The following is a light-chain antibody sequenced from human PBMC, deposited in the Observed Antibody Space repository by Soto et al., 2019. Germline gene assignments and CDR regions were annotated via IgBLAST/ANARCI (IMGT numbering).Light chain of an antibody. CDR1: QSVSSSY. CDR2: GAS. V-gene: IGKV3-20*01. CDR3: QQYGSSPWT. Sequence: VLIQYPGTLSLSPGERATLSCRASQSVSSSYLAWYQQKPGQAPRLLIYGASSRATGIPDRFSGSGSGTDFTLTISRLEPEDFAVYYCQQYGSSPWTFGQGTKVDIK. J-gene: IGKJ1*01.